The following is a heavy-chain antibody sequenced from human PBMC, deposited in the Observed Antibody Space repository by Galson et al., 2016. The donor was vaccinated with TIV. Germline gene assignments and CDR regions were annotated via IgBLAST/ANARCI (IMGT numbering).Heavy chain of an antibody. CDR1: GGTFSRFT. J-gene: IGHJ1*01. Sequence: SVKVSCKASGGTFSRFTVSWVRQAPGQGLEWMGRIIPLLGIGNHAQKFQNRVTITADRSTSAAYMELSSLKSEDTAVYYCAIYDSSGYYSAEFFQQWGQGTLLIV. V-gene: IGHV1-69*02. CDR3: AIYDSSGYYSAEFFQQ. CDR2: IIPLLGIG. D-gene: IGHD3-22*01.